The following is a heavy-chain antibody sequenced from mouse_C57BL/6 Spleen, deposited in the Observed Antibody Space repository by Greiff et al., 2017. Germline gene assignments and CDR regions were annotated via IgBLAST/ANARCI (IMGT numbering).Heavy chain of an antibody. CDR3: AIIYYDYDGDY. D-gene: IGHD2-4*01. CDR2: IYPGDGDT. Sequence: QVQLKQSGAELVKPGASVKISCKASGYAFSSYWMNWVKQRPGQGLEWIGQIYPGDGDTNYNGKFKGKATLTADKSSSTAYMQRSSLTSEDSAVYFCAIIYYDYDGDYWGQGTTLTVSS. CDR1: GYAFSSYW. V-gene: IGHV1-80*01. J-gene: IGHJ2*01.